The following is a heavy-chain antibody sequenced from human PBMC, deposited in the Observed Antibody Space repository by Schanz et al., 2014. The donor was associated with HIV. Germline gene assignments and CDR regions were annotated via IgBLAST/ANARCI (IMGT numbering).Heavy chain of an antibody. J-gene: IGHJ3*02. Sequence: EVQLLESGGGLVQPGRSLRLSCAASGFTFDDFAMHWVRQAPGKGLEWVSGISWNSGSIGYADSVKGRFTISRDNAKNSLYLKMNSLRAEDTALYFCAKDVLRFLEWSFDIWGQGTMVTVSS. CDR2: ISWNSGSI. D-gene: IGHD3-3*01. CDR3: AKDVLRFLEWSFDI. CDR1: GFTFDDFA. V-gene: IGHV3-9*01.